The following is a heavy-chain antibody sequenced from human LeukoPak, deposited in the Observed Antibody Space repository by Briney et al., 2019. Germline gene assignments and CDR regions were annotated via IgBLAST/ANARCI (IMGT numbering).Heavy chain of an antibody. CDR1: GFTFSSYS. CDR2: ISSSSSYI. D-gene: IGHD3-22*01. J-gene: IGHJ4*02. Sequence: GGSLRLSCAASGFTFSSYSMNWVRQAPGKGLEWVSSISSSSSYIYYADSVKGRFTISRDNAKNSLYLQMNSLRAEDTAVYYCARVKSITMIVVVIKIKYFDYWGQGTLVTVSS. V-gene: IGHV3-21*01. CDR3: ARVKSITMIVVVIKIKYFDY.